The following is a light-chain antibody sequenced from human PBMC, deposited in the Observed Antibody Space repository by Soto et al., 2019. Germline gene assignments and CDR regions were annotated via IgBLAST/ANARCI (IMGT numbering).Light chain of an antibody. J-gene: IGKJ4*01. V-gene: IGKV1-12*01. CDR1: QGISSR. CDR3: QQANSFPLT. Sequence: DIPMTQSPSSVSASVGDRVTITCRASQGISSRLAWYQQKRGKAPNLLIYAASNLQSGVPSRFSGSGSETDFTLTIGSLQPEDFATYYCQQANSFPLTFGGGTKVEIK. CDR2: AAS.